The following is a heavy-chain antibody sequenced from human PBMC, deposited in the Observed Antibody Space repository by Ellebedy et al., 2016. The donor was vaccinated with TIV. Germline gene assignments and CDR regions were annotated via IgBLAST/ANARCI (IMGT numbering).Heavy chain of an antibody. Sequence: GESLKISCAASGFTFSRYWMSWIRQALGKGLEWVANINQHESEKNYVDSVRGRFTISRDNAKNSLYLQMNSLRAEDTAVYYCARLTGGTCYCAFDIWGQGTMVTVSS. CDR3: ARLTGGTCYCAFDI. CDR1: GFTFSRYW. V-gene: IGHV3-7*01. J-gene: IGHJ3*02. D-gene: IGHD2-15*01. CDR2: INQHESEK.